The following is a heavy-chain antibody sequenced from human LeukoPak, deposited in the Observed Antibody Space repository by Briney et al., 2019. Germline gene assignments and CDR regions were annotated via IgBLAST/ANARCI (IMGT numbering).Heavy chain of an antibody. CDR1: GGSFSGYY. D-gene: IGHD6-13*01. Sequence: SETLSLTCAVYGGSFSGYYWSWIRQPPGKGLEWIGEINHSGSTNYNPSLKSRVTISVDTSKNQFSLKLSSVTAADTAVYYCARGGRVYSYYYYMDVWGKGTTVTVSS. J-gene: IGHJ6*03. CDR3: ARGGRVYSYYYYMDV. CDR2: INHSGST. V-gene: IGHV4-34*01.